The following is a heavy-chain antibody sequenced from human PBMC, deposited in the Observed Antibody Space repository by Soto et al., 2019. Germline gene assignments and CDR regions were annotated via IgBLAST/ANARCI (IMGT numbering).Heavy chain of an antibody. CDR1: GYTLTELS. V-gene: IGHV1-24*01. J-gene: IGHJ4*02. D-gene: IGHD1-26*01. Sequence: ASVKVSCKVSGYTLTELSMHWVRQAPGKGLEWMGGFDPEDGETIYAQKLQGRVTMTTDTSTSTAYMELRSLRSDDTAVYYCARVSGSSTTDPFDYWGQGTLVTVSS. CDR2: FDPEDGET. CDR3: ARVSGSSTTDPFDY.